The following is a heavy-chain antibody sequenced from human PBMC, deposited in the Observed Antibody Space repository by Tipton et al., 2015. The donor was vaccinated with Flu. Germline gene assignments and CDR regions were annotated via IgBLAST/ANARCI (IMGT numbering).Heavy chain of an antibody. D-gene: IGHD3-10*01. CDR2: IYYSGST. CDR3: ARDNPRLTYYYGSGPPV. Sequence: TLSLTCTVSGGSISSSSYYWGWIRQPPGKGLEWIGSIYYSGSTYYNPSLKSRVTISEDTSKNQFSLKLSSVTAADTAVYYCARDNPRLTYYYGSGPPVWGQGTLVTVSS. V-gene: IGHV4-39*07. CDR1: GGSISSSSYY. J-gene: IGHJ4*02.